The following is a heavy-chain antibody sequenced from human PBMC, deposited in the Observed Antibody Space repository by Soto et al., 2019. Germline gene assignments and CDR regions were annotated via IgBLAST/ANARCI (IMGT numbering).Heavy chain of an antibody. CDR2: ISAYNGNT. CDR1: GYTFTSYG. J-gene: IGHJ5*02. V-gene: IGHV1-18*01. CDR3: ARDDYGDFDWFDP. D-gene: IGHD4-17*01. Sequence: ASAKVSCKASGYTFTSYGITWVRQSPGQGLEVMGWISAYNGNTNHAQKLQGRVTMTTDTSTSTAYMELRSLRSDDTAVYYCARDDYGDFDWFDPWGQGTLVTVSS.